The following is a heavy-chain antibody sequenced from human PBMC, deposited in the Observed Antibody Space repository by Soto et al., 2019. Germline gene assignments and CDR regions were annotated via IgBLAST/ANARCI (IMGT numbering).Heavy chain of an antibody. CDR2: TSFDEINK. D-gene: IGHD2-15*01. J-gene: IGHJ6*02. CDR1: GFTFSIYA. CDR3: ARDTAYCSGGRCYSSHGVDV. V-gene: IGHV3-30-3*01. Sequence: PGGSLRLSCAASGFTFSIYAIHWVRQAPGKGLEFVAFTSFDEINKHYADSVKGRFSISRDISKNILYLQMNSLRAEDTAVYFCARDTAYCSGGRCYSSHGVDVWGQGTKVTVSS.